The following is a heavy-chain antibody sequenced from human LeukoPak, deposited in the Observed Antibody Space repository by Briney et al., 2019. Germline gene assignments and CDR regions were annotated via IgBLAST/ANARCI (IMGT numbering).Heavy chain of an antibody. CDR2: ISHTGVVT. CDR3: ATFTDSPTRRFFDR. Sequence: GGSVRLSCAGSGFSFSTYAMSWVRQAPGKGLEWVSGISHTGVVTYYADSVKGRFTISRDNSENTLYLEMNSLSAEDTATYFCATFTDSPTRRFFDRWGQGTLVTASS. J-gene: IGHJ4*02. V-gene: IGHV3-23*01. CDR1: GFSFSTYA. D-gene: IGHD3-3*01.